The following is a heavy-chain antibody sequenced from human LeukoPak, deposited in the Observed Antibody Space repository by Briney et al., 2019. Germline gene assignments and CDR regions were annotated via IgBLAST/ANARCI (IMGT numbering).Heavy chain of an antibody. CDR2: INHSGST. Sequence: SSETLSLTCAVYGGSFSGYYWSWIRQPPGKGLEWIGEINHSGSTNYNPSLKSRVTISVDTSKNQFSLKLSSVTAADTAVYYCARGGGYIAAAFDYWGQGTLVTVSS. J-gene: IGHJ4*02. CDR3: ARGGGYIAAAFDY. V-gene: IGHV4-34*01. D-gene: IGHD6-13*01. CDR1: GGSFSGYY.